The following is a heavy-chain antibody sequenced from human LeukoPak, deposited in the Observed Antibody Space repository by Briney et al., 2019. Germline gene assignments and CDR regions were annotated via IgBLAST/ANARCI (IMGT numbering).Heavy chain of an antibody. J-gene: IGHJ4*02. V-gene: IGHV4-34*01. Sequence: SETLSLTCAVEGGSFSGYYWSWIRQPPGKGLEWIGEINHSGSTNYNPSLKSRVTISVDTSKNQFSLKLSSVTAADTAVYYCARVSRERLIQLWSRPNSVRYFDYWGQGTLVTVSS. CDR3: ARVSRERLIQLWSRPNSVRYFDY. CDR2: INHSGST. CDR1: GGSFSGYY. D-gene: IGHD5-18*01.